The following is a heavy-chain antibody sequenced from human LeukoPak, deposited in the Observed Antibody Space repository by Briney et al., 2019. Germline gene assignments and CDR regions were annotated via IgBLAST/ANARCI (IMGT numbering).Heavy chain of an antibody. D-gene: IGHD1-1*01. J-gene: IGHJ6*02. CDR1: GGSISSGGYY. CDR3: AGDQRGNSHGMDV. Sequence: SETLSLTCTVSGGSISSGGYYWSWIRQHPGKGLEWIGYIYYSGSTYYNPSLKSRVTISVDTSKNQFSLKLSSVTAADTAVYYCAGDQRGNSHGMDVWGQGTTVTVSS. CDR2: IYYSGST. V-gene: IGHV4-31*03.